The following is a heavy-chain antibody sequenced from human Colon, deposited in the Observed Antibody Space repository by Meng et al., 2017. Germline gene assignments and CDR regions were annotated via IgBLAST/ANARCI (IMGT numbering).Heavy chain of an antibody. Sequence: SETLSLTCAISGDSVTSTSAAWNWIRQSPSRGLEWLGRTYYRSKWYNDYAVAVKSRITINPDTSKNQFSLQLNSVTPDDTAVYYCARDSNYYDSSGYLKGFDIWGQGTMVTVSS. CDR1: GDSVTSTSAA. CDR3: ARDSNYYDSSGYLKGFDI. J-gene: IGHJ3*02. CDR2: TYYRSKWYN. V-gene: IGHV6-1*01. D-gene: IGHD3-22*01.